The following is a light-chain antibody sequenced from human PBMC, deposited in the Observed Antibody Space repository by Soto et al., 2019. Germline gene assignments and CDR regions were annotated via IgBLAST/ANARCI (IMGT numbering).Light chain of an antibody. V-gene: IGKV1-17*01. Sequence: DIQMTQSPSSLSASVGDRVTITCRASQGIRNDLGWYQQKPGEAHKLLIYDASALPRGVQSRFSGSGSGTKFTLTIASLQPDDFATYYCKQYETFSGTFGPGTKVDI. CDR2: DAS. CDR1: QGIRND. J-gene: IGKJ1*01. CDR3: KQYETFSGT.